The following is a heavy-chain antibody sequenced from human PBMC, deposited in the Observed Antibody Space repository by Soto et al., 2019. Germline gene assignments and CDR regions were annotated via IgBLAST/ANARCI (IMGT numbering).Heavy chain of an antibody. J-gene: IGHJ5*02. D-gene: IGHD4-4*01. CDR2: FIPFSSTT. CDR3: ARGGMTAVINRWFDP. Sequence: QGQLVQSGAEVKKPGSSVKVSGKASGGTFSDYPLSWLRQAPGQGLEWRGTFIPFSSTTNYAQKFQGRVTITSEKSTSTAYMEMRSLRSEDTAVFYCARGGMTAVINRWFDPWGQATLVTVSS. CDR1: GGTFSDYP. V-gene: IGHV1-69*06.